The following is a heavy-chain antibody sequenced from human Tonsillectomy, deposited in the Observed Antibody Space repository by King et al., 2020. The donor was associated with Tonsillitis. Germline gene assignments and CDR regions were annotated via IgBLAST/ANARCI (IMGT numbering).Heavy chain of an antibody. CDR2: IIPIFGTA. D-gene: IGHD5-12*01. J-gene: IGHJ3*02. CDR1: GGTFSSYA. V-gene: IGHV1-69*01. Sequence: QLVQSGAEVKKPGSSVKVSCKASGGTFSSYAISWVRQAPGQGLEWMGGIIPIFGTANYAQKFQGRVTITADESTSTAYMELSSLRSEDTAVDYCARDLGGGSGYSGYDFLAAFDTWGQGTMVTVSS. CDR3: ARDLGGGSGYSGYDFLAAFDT.